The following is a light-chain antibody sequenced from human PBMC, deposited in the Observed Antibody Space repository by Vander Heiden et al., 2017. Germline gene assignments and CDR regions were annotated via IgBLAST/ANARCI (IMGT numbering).Light chain of an antibody. CDR2: GAS. CDR1: HGISTY. Sequence: DIQMTQSPSSVLASVGDRVTTTCRASHGISTYLVWYQQNPGKAPKLLIYGASSLQSRVPSRFSGSGSGTDFTLTISSLQPEDFATYYCQQANSLPLTFGGGTTVEI. J-gene: IGKJ4*01. V-gene: IGKV1-12*01. CDR3: QQANSLPLT.